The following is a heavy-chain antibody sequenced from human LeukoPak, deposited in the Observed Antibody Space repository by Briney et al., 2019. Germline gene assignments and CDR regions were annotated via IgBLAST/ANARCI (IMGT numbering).Heavy chain of an antibody. V-gene: IGHV4-34*01. Sequence: SETLSLTCAVYGGSFSGYYWSWIRQPPGKGLEWIGEINHSASTNYNPSLKSRVTISVDTSKNQFSLKLSSVTAADTAVYYCARVTVLLWFGRSYYFDYWGQGTLVTVSS. CDR3: ARVTVLLWFGRSYYFDY. J-gene: IGHJ4*02. D-gene: IGHD3-10*01. CDR1: GGSFSGYY. CDR2: INHSAST.